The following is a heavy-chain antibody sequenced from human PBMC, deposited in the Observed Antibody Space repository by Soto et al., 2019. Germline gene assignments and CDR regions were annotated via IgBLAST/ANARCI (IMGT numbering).Heavy chain of an antibody. CDR2: IDHTGAST. CDR1: GFTFSSHV. J-gene: IGHJ4*02. V-gene: IGHV3-23*01. Sequence: PVGSLRLSCAASGFTFSSHVMSWVRQAPGTGLEWVSTIDHTGASTHYADSVKGRFTISRDNSRNTLNLQMNSLRAADTALYYCVSWLSDHFDYWGQGTPVTVS. CDR3: VSWLSDHFDY. D-gene: IGHD5-12*01.